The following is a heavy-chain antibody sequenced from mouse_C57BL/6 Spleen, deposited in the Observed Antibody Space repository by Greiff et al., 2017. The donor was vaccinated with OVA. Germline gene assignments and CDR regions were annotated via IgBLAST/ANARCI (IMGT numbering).Heavy chain of an antibody. CDR3: ARNLTGGDWYFDV. V-gene: IGHV1-69*01. D-gene: IGHD4-1*01. CDR2: VDPSDSYT. Sequence: QVQLQQSGAELVMPGASVKLSCKASGYTFTSYWMHWVKQRPGQGLEWIGEVDPSDSYTNYNQKFKGKSTLTVDKSSSTAYMQLSSLTSEDSAVYYCARNLTGGDWYFDVWGTGTTVTVSS. J-gene: IGHJ1*03. CDR1: GYTFTSYW.